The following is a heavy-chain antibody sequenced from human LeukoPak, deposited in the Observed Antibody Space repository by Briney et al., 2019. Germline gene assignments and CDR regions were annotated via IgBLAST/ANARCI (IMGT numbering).Heavy chain of an antibody. CDR1: GYSFSSYW. D-gene: IGHD2-2*01. V-gene: IGHV5-51*01. CDR2: IHPGDSDT. Sequence: GESLKISCKGSGYSFSSYWIGWARQMPGKGLEWMGIIHPGDSDTRYSPSFQGQVTISADKSISTAYLQWSSLKASDTAMYYCARHYCSSTSCYPPSPWGQGTLVTVSS. CDR3: ARHYCSSTSCYPPSP. J-gene: IGHJ5*02.